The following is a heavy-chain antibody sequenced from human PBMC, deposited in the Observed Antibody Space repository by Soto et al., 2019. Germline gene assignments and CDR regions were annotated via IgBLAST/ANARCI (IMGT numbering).Heavy chain of an antibody. CDR1: GFPFSNYA. V-gene: IGHV3-23*01. Sequence: GGSLRLSCAASGFPFSNYAINWVRQSPGKGLEWVSVISGSVGSTYYADSVKGRFTITRDNSKNTLYLQMNSLRAEDTAVYYCAKAGGAAGTVDYFDYWGQGTLVTVSS. CDR2: ISGSVGST. J-gene: IGHJ4*02. D-gene: IGHD6-13*01. CDR3: AKAGGAAGTVDYFDY.